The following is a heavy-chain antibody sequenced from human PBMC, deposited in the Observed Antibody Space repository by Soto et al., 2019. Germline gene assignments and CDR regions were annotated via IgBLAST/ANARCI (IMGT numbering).Heavy chain of an antibody. J-gene: IGHJ5*02. CDR1: GGTFSSYA. V-gene: IGHV1-69*01. D-gene: IGHD2-15*01. CDR3: ARAWDIVVVVAATQGSWFDP. CDR2: LIPIFGTA. Sequence: QVQLVQSGAEVKKPGSSVKVSCKASGGTFSSYAISWVRQAPGQGLEWMGGLIPIFGTANYAQKFQGRVTITADESTSTAYMELSSLRSEDTAVYYCARAWDIVVVVAATQGSWFDPWGQGTLVTVSS.